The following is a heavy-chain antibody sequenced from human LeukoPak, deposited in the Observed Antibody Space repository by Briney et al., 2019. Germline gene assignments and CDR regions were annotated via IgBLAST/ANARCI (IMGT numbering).Heavy chain of an antibody. D-gene: IGHD3-22*01. J-gene: IGHJ4*02. CDR1: GGSFSSYY. Sequence: SETLSLTCAVYGGSFSSYYWSWIRQPPGKGREGIGEINHSGSTNYNPSLKSRVTISVDTSKNQFSLKLSSVTAADTAVYYCARRPHPYYYDSSGYYYPFDYWGQGTLVTVSS. CDR3: ARRPHPYYYDSSGYYYPFDY. CDR2: INHSGST. V-gene: IGHV4-34*01.